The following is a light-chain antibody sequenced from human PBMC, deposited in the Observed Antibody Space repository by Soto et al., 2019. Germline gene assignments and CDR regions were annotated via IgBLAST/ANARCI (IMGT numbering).Light chain of an antibody. Sequence: DIQMTQSPSTLSGSVGDRVTITCRASQGISTYLNWYQQRPGKAPKLLIYAASSLQSGVPSRFSGSGSETHFTLTISSLQPEDFATYSCQQSYSTTWTFGQGTKVDIK. CDR1: QGISTY. CDR2: AAS. CDR3: QQSYSTTWT. J-gene: IGKJ1*01. V-gene: IGKV1-39*01.